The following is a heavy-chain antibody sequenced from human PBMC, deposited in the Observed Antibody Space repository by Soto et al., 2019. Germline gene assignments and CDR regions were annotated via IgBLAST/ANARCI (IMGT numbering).Heavy chain of an antibody. CDR2: INHSGST. CDR1: GGSISSGGYS. Sequence: SETLSLTCAVSGGSISSGGYSWSWIRQPPGKGLEWIGEINHSGSTNYNPSLKSRVTISVDTSKNQFSLKLSSVTAADTAVYYCARVPDRWGQGTLVTVSS. CDR3: ARVPDR. D-gene: IGHD2-2*01. V-gene: IGHV4-30-2*01. J-gene: IGHJ5*02.